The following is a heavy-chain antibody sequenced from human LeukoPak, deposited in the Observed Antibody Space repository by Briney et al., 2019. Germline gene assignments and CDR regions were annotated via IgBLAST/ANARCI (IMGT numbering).Heavy chain of an antibody. CDR2: INSNSSTI. Sequence: GGSLRLSCAASGFTFSSYSMNWVRQAPGKGLEWVSYINSNSSTIYYADSVKGRVTISTDTAKNSLYLQMNSLRDEDTAVYYCAREGSEGYYYYDSGGNFDYWGQGTLVTVSS. D-gene: IGHD3-22*01. J-gene: IGHJ4*02. CDR3: AREGSEGYYYYDSGGNFDY. V-gene: IGHV3-48*02. CDR1: GFTFSSYS.